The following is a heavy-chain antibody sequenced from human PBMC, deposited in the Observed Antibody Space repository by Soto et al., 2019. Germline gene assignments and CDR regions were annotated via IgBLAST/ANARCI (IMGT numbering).Heavy chain of an antibody. D-gene: IGHD2-2*01. Sequence: SETLSLTCTVSGGSISSYYWSWIRKPPGKGLEWIGYIYYSGSTNYNPSLKSRVTISVDTSKNQFSLKLSSVTAADTAVYYCARDKGGEPAAALDYWGQGTLVTVSS. CDR1: GGSISSYY. CDR3: ARDKGGEPAAALDY. CDR2: IYYSGST. V-gene: IGHV4-59*01. J-gene: IGHJ4*02.